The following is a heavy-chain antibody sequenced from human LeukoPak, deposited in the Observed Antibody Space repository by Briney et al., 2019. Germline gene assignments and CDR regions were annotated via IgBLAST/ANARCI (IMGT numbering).Heavy chain of an antibody. CDR2: ISYDGSNK. J-gene: IGHJ4*02. CDR1: GFTFSSYA. D-gene: IGHD1-26*01. V-gene: IGHV3-30-3*01. CDR3: ARDLVGATPLFDY. Sequence: GRSLRLSCAASGFTFSSYAMPWVRQAPGKGLEWVAVISYDGSNKYYADSVKGRFTISRDNSKNTLYLQMNSLRAEDTAVYYCARDLVGATPLFDYWGQGTLVTVSS.